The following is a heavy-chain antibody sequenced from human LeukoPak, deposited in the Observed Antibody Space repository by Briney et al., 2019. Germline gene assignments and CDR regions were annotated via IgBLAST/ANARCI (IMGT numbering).Heavy chain of an antibody. CDR3: ARDRYDFWSGYYSPDY. D-gene: IGHD3-3*01. CDR1: GFTFSSYD. CDR2: IKQDGSEK. J-gene: IGHJ4*02. Sequence: GGSLRLSCAASGFTFSSYDMNWVRQAPGKGLEWVANIKQDGSEKYYVDSVKGRFTISRDNAKNSLYLQMNSLRAEDTAVYYCARDRYDFWSGYYSPDYWGQGTLVTVSS. V-gene: IGHV3-7*01.